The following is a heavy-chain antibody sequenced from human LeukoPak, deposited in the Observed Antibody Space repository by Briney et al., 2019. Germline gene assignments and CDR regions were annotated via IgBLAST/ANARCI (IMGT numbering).Heavy chain of an antibody. D-gene: IGHD3/OR15-3a*01. CDR1: XGSITSYY. Sequence: SETXXLXXXXXXGSITSYYWIWIRQPPGKGLEWIGFIHHSGSSNYNPSPQSRVTMSVDTSKNQFSLRLGSVTAADTAVYYCASYKRMTGYYTVDYWGQGTLVTVSS. CDR2: IHHSGSS. V-gene: IGHV4-59*01. J-gene: IGHJ4*02. CDR3: ASYKRMTGYYTVDY.